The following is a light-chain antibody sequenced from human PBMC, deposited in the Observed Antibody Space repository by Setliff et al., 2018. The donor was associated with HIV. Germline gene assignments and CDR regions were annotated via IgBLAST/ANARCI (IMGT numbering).Light chain of an antibody. CDR3: NSYTSSRTFV. CDR1: SSDVGGYNY. CDR2: DVS. J-gene: IGLJ1*01. Sequence: QSALTQPASVSGSPGQSITISCTGTSSDVGGYNYVSWYQHHPGKAPKLMIYDVSNRPSGVSNRCSGSKAGNTASLTISGLQAEDEADYYGNSYTSSRTFVFGTGTKVTVL. V-gene: IGLV2-14*01.